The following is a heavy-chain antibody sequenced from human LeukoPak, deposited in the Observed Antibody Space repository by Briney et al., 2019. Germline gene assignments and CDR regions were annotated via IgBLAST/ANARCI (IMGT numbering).Heavy chain of an antibody. CDR2: IYTSGST. CDR1: GGSISGYY. CDR3: ARVSAVAGTRAFDI. D-gene: IGHD6-19*01. Sequence: SETLSLTCTVSGGSISGYYWSWIRQPAGKGLEWIGRIYTSGSTNYNPSLKSRVTMSVDTSKNQFSLKLSSVTAADTAVYYCARVSAVAGTRAFDIWGQGTMVTVSS. J-gene: IGHJ3*02. V-gene: IGHV4-4*07.